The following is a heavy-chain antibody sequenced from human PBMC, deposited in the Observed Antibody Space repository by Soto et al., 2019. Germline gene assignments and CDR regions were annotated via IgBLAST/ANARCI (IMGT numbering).Heavy chain of an antibody. J-gene: IGHJ4*02. CDR2: IYYSGST. CDR1: GGSVSSGSYY. D-gene: IGHD3-22*01. Sequence: PSETLSLTCTVSGGSVSSGSYYWSWIRQPPGKGLEWIGYIYYSGSTNYNPSLKSRVTISVDTSKNQFSLTLSSVTAADTAIYYCASQDYDKSVYYFDYWGRGTLVTVSS. CDR3: ASQDYDKSVYYFDY. V-gene: IGHV4-61*01.